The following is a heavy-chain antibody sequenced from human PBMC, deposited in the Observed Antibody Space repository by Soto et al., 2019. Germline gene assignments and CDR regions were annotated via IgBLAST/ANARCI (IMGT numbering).Heavy chain of an antibody. D-gene: IGHD5-18*01. V-gene: IGHV4-30-4*01. Sequence: QVQLQESGPGLVKPSQTLSLACTVSGGSVGSGEYYYSWIRQPPGKGLEWIGYIYDSGITNYTPYLKGRVTISPDRSNNQVSLTLSSVTAADTAVYFCARDVAHGYTENVWGQGTMVTVSS. CDR2: IYDSGIT. J-gene: IGHJ3*01. CDR3: ARDVAHGYTENV. CDR1: GGSVGSGEYY.